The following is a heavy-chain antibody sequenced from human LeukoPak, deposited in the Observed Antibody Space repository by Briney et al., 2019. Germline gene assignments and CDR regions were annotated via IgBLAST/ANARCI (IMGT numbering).Heavy chain of an antibody. J-gene: IGHJ4*02. V-gene: IGHV3-23*01. CDR2: ISNNGGYT. CDR1: GFTFSSSA. Sequence: GGSLRLSCAASGFTFSSSAMGWVRQAPEKGLEWVSAISNNGGYTYYADPVQGRFTISRDNSKSTLCLQMNSLRAEDTAVYYCAKQLGYCSDGSCYFPYWGQGTLVTVSS. D-gene: IGHD2-15*01. CDR3: AKQLGYCSDGSCYFPY.